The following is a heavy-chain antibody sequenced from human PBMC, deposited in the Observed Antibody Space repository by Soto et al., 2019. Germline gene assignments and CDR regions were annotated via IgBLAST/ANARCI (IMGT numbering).Heavy chain of an antibody. CDR1: GVAVSATN. CDR2: LTANGYI. J-gene: IGHJ6*02. Sequence: GGSLRLSCVVSGVAVSATNMSWVRQAPGQGLEWVSFLTANGYIIYTDSVKGRFTVSRDISKNTVYLQLNSVTVEDTGLYYCARGAFGLDVWGQGTTVTVSS. CDR3: ARGAFGLDV. V-gene: IGHV3-53*01.